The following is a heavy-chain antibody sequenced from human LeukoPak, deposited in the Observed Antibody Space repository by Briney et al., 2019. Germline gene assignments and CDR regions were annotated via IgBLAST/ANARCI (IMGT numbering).Heavy chain of an antibody. CDR1: GYTFTSYG. D-gene: IGHD3-22*01. Sequence: SVKVSCKASGYTFTSYGISWVRQAPGQGLGWMGRIIPILGIANYAQKFQGRVTITADKSTSTAYMELSSLRSEDTAVYYCARDEDSSGYYYVYWGQGTLVTVSS. CDR2: IIPILGIA. J-gene: IGHJ4*02. V-gene: IGHV1-69*04. CDR3: ARDEDSSGYYYVY.